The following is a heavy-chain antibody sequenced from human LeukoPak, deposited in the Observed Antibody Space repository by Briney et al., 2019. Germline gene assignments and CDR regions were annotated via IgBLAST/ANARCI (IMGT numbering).Heavy chain of an antibody. CDR1: GGSVSSGSYY. CDR2: IYYSGST. CDR3: ARSITMVRGVRRVWFDP. Sequence: SETLSPPCTVSGGSVSSGSYYWSWIRPPPGKGLEGIGYIYYSGSTNYNPSLKSRVTISVDTSKNQFSLKLSSVTAADTAVYYCARSITMVRGVRRVWFDPWGQGTLVTVSS. V-gene: IGHV4-61*01. D-gene: IGHD3-10*01. J-gene: IGHJ5*02.